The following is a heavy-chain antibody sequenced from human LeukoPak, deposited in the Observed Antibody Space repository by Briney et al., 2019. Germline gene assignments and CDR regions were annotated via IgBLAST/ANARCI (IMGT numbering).Heavy chain of an antibody. D-gene: IGHD3-10*01. CDR2: IYYSGST. V-gene: IGHV4-39*07. CDR3: ARTYYYGSGSHNWFDP. J-gene: IGHJ5*02. CDR1: GGSIISSRYY. Sequence: SDTLSLTCTVSGGSIISSRYYWGWIRQPPGEGLGWIGSIYYSGSTNYNPSLKSRVTISVDTSKNQFSLKLSSVTAADTAVYYCARTYYYGSGSHNWFDPWGQGTLVTVSS.